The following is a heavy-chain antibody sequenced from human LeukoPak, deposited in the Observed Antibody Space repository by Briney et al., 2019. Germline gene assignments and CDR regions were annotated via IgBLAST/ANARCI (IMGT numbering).Heavy chain of an antibody. D-gene: IGHD4-11*01. V-gene: IGHV3-49*04. CDR3: TRALMTTTDY. J-gene: IGHJ4*02. CDR2: IRSKAYGGTT. CDR1: GFTFGDCA. Sequence: SGGSLRLSCTASGFTFGDCAMSWVRQAPGKGLEWVGFIRSKAYGGTTEYAASVKGRFTISRDDSKSIAYLQMNSLKTEDTAVYYCTRALMTTTDYWGQGTLVTVSS.